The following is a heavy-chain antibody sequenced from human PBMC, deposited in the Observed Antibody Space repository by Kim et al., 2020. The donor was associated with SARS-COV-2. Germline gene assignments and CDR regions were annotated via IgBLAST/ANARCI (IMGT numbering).Heavy chain of an antibody. CDR3: AGPTLQYANNCYTWSFD. Sequence: GGSLRLSCAASGFTFSNYAMSWVRQAPGKGLEWISTIRGSGDSTTYADSVKGRFIISRDNSRNTLYLQMDSLRADDTAVYYCAGPTLQYANNCYTWSFD. CDR2: IRGSGDST. D-gene: IGHD2-2*02. V-gene: IGHV3-23*01. CDR1: GFTFSNYA. J-gene: IGHJ2*01.